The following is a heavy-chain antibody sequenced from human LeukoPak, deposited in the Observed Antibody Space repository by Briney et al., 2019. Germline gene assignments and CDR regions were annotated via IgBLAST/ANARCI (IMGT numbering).Heavy chain of an antibody. V-gene: IGHV1-2*02. J-gene: IGHJ4*02. CDR2: INPSNGDT. CDR3: ARVGSSGWYVHPTLDY. D-gene: IGHD6-19*01. Sequence: ASVKASCKASGYTFSDYYIHWVRQAPGQGLEWMAWINPSNGDTNYAQKFQGRVTMTRDTSISTVYMELTRLISDDTAVYYCARVGSSGWYVHPTLDYWGQGTLVTVSS. CDR1: GYTFSDYY.